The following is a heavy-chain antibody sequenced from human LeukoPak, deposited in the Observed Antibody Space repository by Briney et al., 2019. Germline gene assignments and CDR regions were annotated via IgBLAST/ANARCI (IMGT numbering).Heavy chain of an antibody. J-gene: IGHJ4*02. CDR1: GGSINNYY. CDR3: TRDRLGGAVASWIPDY. CDR2: VYHTGST. V-gene: IGHV4-59*01. Sequence: SETLTLTCSVSGGSINNYYWSWIRQAPGKRLEWIGSVYHTGSTDYNPSLRSPVTISVDTSKNHFSLKVTSVTAVDTAIYYCTRDRLGGAVASWIPDYWGQGILVTVSS. D-gene: IGHD3-3*01.